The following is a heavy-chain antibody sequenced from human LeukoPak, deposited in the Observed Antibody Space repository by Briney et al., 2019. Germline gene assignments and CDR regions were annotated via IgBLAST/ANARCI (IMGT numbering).Heavy chain of an antibody. D-gene: IGHD3-16*02. J-gene: IGHJ4*02. Sequence: SVKVSCKASGGTFSSYAISWVRQAPGQGLEWMGGIIPIFGTANYAQKFQGRVTITADESTSTAYMELSSLRSEDTAVYYCARGSRRMITFGRVIVPPDYWGQGTLVTVSS. CDR2: IIPIFGTA. CDR1: GGTFSSYA. V-gene: IGHV1-69*13. CDR3: ARGSRRMITFGRVIVPPDY.